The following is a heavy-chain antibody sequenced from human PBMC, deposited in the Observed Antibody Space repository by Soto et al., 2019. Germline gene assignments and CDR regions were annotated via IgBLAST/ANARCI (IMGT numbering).Heavy chain of an antibody. Sequence: PGESLKISCKASGYIIKNYWIGWVRQMPGQGLEWMGIIFPDDSDTRYSPSFQGHVTISVDKSISTAYVQWSSLKASDSAIYYCFRGGVTSRTFGYWGQGPLVTVSS. J-gene: IGHJ4*02. CDR3: FRGGVTSRTFGY. CDR2: IFPDDSDT. D-gene: IGHD3-16*01. V-gene: IGHV5-51*01. CDR1: GYIIKNYW.